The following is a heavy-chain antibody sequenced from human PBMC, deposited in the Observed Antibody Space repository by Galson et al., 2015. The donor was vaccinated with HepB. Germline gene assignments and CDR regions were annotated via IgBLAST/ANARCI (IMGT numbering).Heavy chain of an antibody. J-gene: IGHJ4*02. V-gene: IGHV3-21*01. Sequence: SLRLSCAASGFTFSSYSMNWVRQAPGKGLEWVSSISSSSSYIYYADSVKGRFTISRDNAKNSLYLQMNSLRAEDTAVYYCARDDSSSISYYFDYWGQGTLVTVSS. CDR3: ARDDSSSISYYFDY. D-gene: IGHD6-6*01. CDR2: ISSSSSYI. CDR1: GFTFSSYS.